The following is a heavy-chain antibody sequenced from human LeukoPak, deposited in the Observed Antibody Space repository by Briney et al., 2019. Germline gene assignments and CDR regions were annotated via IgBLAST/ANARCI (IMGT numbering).Heavy chain of an antibody. CDR2: ISSSSSYI. CDR1: GFTFSSYG. CDR3: ARDSPSFVVVTDY. J-gene: IGHJ4*02. V-gene: IGHV3-21*01. Sequence: GGSLRLSCAASGFTFSSYGMSWVRQAPGKGLEWVSSISSSSSYIYYADSVKGRFTISRDNAKNSLYLQMNSLRAEDTAVYYCARDSPSFVVVTDYWGQGTLVTVSS. D-gene: IGHD2-21*02.